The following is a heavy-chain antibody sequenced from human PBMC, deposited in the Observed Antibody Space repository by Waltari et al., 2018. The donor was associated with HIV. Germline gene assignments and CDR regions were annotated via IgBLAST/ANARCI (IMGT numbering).Heavy chain of an antibody. Sequence: QVQLVQSGAEVKKPGASVKVSCKASGFTFSDYYMHWVRPAPGQGLEWMGWINPNSGGTRYSEKFQGRVTMTRDTSIITAYMELFRLRFDDTAIYYCTRVFRGTINYFDSRLGHWGQGTLVTVSS. CDR1: GFTFSDYY. D-gene: IGHD3-22*01. J-gene: IGHJ4*02. V-gene: IGHV1-2*02. CDR3: TRVFRGTINYFDSRLGH. CDR2: INPNSGGT.